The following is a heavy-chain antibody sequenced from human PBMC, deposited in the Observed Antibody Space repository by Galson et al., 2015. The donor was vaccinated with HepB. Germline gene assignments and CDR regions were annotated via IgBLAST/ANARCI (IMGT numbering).Heavy chain of an antibody. V-gene: IGHV1-24*01. Sequence: SVKVSCKVSGYTLTELSMHWVRQAPGKGLEWMGGFDPEDGETIYAQKFQGRVTMTEETSTDTAYMELSSLRSEDTAVYYCAIAAAGPRVDYWGQGTLVTVSS. CDR3: AIAAAGPRVDY. CDR1: GYTLTELS. D-gene: IGHD6-13*01. CDR2: FDPEDGET. J-gene: IGHJ4*02.